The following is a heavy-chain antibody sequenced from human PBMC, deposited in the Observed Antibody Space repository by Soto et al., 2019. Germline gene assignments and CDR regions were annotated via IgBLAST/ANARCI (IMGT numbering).Heavy chain of an antibody. D-gene: IGHD1-26*01. CDR3: ARDCVGHYFYY. V-gene: IGHV3-30*19. CDR1: GFTFSAFG. CDR2: IHVALIY. Sequence: QVHLVESGGDVVQPGKSLRLSWAASGFTFSAFGMHWVRQAPGKGLEWVAGIHVALIYNYADSVKGRFTISRDNTNSTVGLQMGSLSAEDTAVYFCARDCVGHYFYYWGQGTLVTVSA. J-gene: IGHJ4*02.